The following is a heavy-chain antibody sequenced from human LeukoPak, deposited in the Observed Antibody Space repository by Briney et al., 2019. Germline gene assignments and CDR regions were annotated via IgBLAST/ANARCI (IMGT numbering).Heavy chain of an antibody. V-gene: IGHV4-39*07. CDR1: GGSISSGSYY. CDR3: ARGMAPDY. CDR2: INHSGST. Sequence: PSQTLSLTCTVSGGSISSGSYYWSWIRQPPGKGLEWIGEINHSGSTNYNPSLKSRVTISVDTSKNQFSLKLSSVTAADTAVYYCARGMAPDYWGQGTLVTVSS. J-gene: IGHJ4*02. D-gene: IGHD5-24*01.